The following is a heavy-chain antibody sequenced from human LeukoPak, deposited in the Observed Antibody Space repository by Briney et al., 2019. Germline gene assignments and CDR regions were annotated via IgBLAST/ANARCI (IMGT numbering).Heavy chain of an antibody. CDR2: IIPILGIA. V-gene: IGHV1-69*02. CDR3: ASGGGYSYGYIYYYYGMDV. CDR1: GGTFSSYT. J-gene: IGHJ6*02. D-gene: IGHD5-18*01. Sequence: GASVKVSCKASGGTFSSYTISWVRQAPGQGLEWMGRIIPILGIANYAQKFQGRVTITADKSTSTAYMEPSSLRSEDTAVYYCASGGGYSYGYIYYYYGMDVWGQGTTVTVSS.